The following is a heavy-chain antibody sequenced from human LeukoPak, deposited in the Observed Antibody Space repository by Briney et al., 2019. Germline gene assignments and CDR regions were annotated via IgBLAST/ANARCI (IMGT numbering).Heavy chain of an antibody. D-gene: IGHD3-10*01. CDR1: GFTFSSYA. V-gene: IGHV3-30-3*01. CDR3: ARDGGYNGSGSLRPPLGYFDY. J-gene: IGHJ4*02. CDR2: ISYDGSNK. Sequence: PGGSLRLSCAASGFTFSSYAMHWVRQAPGKGLEWVAVISYDGSNKYYADSVKGRFTISRDNSKNTLYLQMNSLRAEDTAVYYCARDGGYNGSGSLRPPLGYFDYWGQGTLVTVSS.